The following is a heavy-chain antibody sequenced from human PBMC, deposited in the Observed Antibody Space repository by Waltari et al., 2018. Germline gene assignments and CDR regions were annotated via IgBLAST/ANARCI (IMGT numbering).Heavy chain of an antibody. CDR3: VRFIRLQLDWFDP. CDR1: GGPISGYY. D-gene: IGHD4-4*01. Sequence: QVQLQESGPGLVKPSETLSLTCTVSGGPISGYYWSWIRQPPGRGLEWIGYIYYTGSTNYNPSLKSRVTISLDTPKNQFSLRLSSVTATDTAVYYCVRFIRLQLDWFDPWGQGALVTVSS. V-gene: IGHV4-59*08. J-gene: IGHJ5*02. CDR2: IYYTGST.